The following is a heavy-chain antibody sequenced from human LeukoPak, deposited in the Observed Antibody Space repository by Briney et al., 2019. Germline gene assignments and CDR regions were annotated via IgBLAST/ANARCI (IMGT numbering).Heavy chain of an antibody. CDR3: ARDIVRSEDAFDI. J-gene: IGHJ3*02. CDR2: INHSGSN. D-gene: IGHD3-10*01. Sequence: TSETLSLTCSVSGYSISSGYYWGWIRQSPGKGLEWIGIINHSGSNSYNPSLKSRVTISVDTSKNQFSLKLTSVTAADTAVYYCARDIVRSEDAFDIWGQGTMVTVSS. V-gene: IGHV4-38-2*02. CDR1: GYSISSGYY.